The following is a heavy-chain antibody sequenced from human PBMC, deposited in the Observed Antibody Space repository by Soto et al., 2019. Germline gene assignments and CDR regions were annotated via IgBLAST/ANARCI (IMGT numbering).Heavy chain of an antibody. J-gene: IGHJ6*02. CDR3: ARDWEPQGWGSGSYFYYYYYGMDV. V-gene: IGHV1-69*04. CDR2: IIPIIGIA. Sequence: ASVKVSCKASGGTFSSYTISWVRQAPGQGLEWMGRIIPIIGIANYAQKFQGRVTITADKSTSTAYMELSSLRAEDTAVYYCARDWEPQGWGSGSYFYYYYYGMDVWGQGTTVTVSS. CDR1: GGTFSSYT. D-gene: IGHD3-10*01.